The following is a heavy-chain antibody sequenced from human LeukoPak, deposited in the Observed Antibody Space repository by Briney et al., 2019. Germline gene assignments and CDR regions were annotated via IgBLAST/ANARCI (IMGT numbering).Heavy chain of an antibody. Sequence: GGSLRLSCAASGFTFSSYWMHWVRQAPGKGLVWVSRIKSDGSNTNYANSVKGRFTISRDNAKNTLHLQMNSLRAEDTAVYYCARGGYYGSGRYYFDSWGQGTLVTVSS. CDR3: ARGGYYGSGRYYFDS. CDR1: GFTFSSYW. D-gene: IGHD3-3*01. J-gene: IGHJ4*02. V-gene: IGHV3-74*01. CDR2: IKSDGSNT.